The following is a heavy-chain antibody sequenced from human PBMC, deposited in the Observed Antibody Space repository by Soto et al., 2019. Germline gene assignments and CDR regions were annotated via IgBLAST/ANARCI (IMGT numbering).Heavy chain of an antibody. D-gene: IGHD3-22*01. CDR1: GYSFTSCW. J-gene: IGHJ4*02. V-gene: IGHV5-10-1*01. Sequence: GESLKISCKGSGYSFTSCWISWVRQMPGKGLEWMGRIDPSDSYTNYSPSFQGHVTISADKSISTAYLQWSSLKASDTAMYYCARQGRGYDSSGYPPEGWGQGTLVTVSS. CDR3: ARQGRGYDSSGYPPEG. CDR2: IDPSDSYT.